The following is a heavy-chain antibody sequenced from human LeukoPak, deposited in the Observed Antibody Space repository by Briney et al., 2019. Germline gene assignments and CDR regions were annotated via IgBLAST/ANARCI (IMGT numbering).Heavy chain of an antibody. CDR2: INPKGGGT. CDR1: GYTFTGYY. CDR3: ARQGGVPAALYYYYMDV. Sequence: ASVKVSCNAFGYTFTGYYMLWVRESPGQGLEWMRWINPKGGGTNNSKTFQDRVTKTRATSISTDYMELSRLRSDDTAVYYCARQGGVPAALYYYYMDVWGKGTTVTVSS. D-gene: IGHD2-2*01. V-gene: IGHV1-2*02. J-gene: IGHJ6*03.